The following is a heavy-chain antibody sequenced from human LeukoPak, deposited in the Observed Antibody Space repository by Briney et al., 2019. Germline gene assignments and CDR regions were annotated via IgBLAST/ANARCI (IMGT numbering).Heavy chain of an antibody. V-gene: IGHV4-4*02. CDR1: GRSISSGYW. D-gene: IGHD6-13*01. Sequence: SGTLSLTCVVSGRSISSGYWWSWVRQPPGKGLEWIGEIHHSGSTNYNPSLKSRVTISVDTSKNQFSLELTSVTAADTAIYYCARREAAAGTFDYWGQGTLVTVSS. J-gene: IGHJ4*02. CDR2: IHHSGST. CDR3: ARREAAAGTFDY.